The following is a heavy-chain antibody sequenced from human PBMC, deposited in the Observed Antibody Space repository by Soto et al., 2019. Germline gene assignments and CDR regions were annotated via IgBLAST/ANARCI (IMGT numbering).Heavy chain of an antibody. Sequence: PGGSLRLSCAASGFTFSDYYMSWIRQAPGKGLEWVSSISSSGGTTYYADSVKGRFTISRDNSKNTLYLQMNSLRAEDTAVYYCAKDWAGTSDWFDPWGQGTLVTVSS. J-gene: IGHJ5*02. CDR1: GFTFSDYY. V-gene: IGHV3-11*01. CDR3: AKDWAGTSDWFDP. D-gene: IGHD1-7*01. CDR2: ISSSGGTT.